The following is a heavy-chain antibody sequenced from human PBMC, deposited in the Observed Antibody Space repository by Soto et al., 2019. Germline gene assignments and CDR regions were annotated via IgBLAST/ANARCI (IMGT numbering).Heavy chain of an antibody. CDR2: IWYDGSNK. Sequence: QVQLVESGGGVVQPGRSLRLSCAASGFTFSSYGMHWVRQAPGKGLEWVAVIWYDGSNKYYADSVKGRFTISRDNSKNTLYLQMNSLRAEDTAEYYCAREYSSGWYRYFDYWGQGTLVTVSS. CDR3: AREYSSGWYRYFDY. CDR1: GFTFSSYG. J-gene: IGHJ4*02. D-gene: IGHD6-19*01. V-gene: IGHV3-33*01.